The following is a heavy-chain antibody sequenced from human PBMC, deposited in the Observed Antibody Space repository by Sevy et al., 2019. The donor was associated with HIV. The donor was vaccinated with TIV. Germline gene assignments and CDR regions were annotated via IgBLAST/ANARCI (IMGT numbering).Heavy chain of an antibody. CDR3: ATNTVTHTDYYYYGMDV. D-gene: IGHD4-4*01. J-gene: IGHJ6*02. V-gene: IGHV3-43*01. CDR2: ISWDGGST. CDR1: GLTFDDYT. Sequence: GGSLRLSCAASGLTFDDYTMHWVRQAPGKGLEWVSLISWDGGSTYYADSVKGRFTISRDNSKNSLYLQMNSLRTEDTALYYCATNTVTHTDYYYYGMDVWGQGTTVTVSS.